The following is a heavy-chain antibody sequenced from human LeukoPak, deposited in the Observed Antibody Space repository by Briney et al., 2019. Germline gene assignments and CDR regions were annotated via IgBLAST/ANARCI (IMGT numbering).Heavy chain of an antibody. CDR2: IKSKVEGGTT. D-gene: IGHD4-17*01. J-gene: IGHJ4*02. CDR3: TPTDETTYNDYGDNFDY. CDR1: GFTFSNAW. V-gene: IGHV3-15*01. Sequence: GGSLRLSCAASGFTFSNAWMSWVRQAPGKGLEWVGRIKSKVEGGTTDYAAPVKGRFTVSRDDSKNTLYLQMNSLKTEDTAVYYCTPTDETTYNDYGDNFDYWGQGTLVTVSS.